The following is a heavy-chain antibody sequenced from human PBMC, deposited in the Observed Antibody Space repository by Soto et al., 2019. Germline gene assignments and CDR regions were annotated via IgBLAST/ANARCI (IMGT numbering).Heavy chain of an antibody. CDR1: GGSLSGYY. CDR2: INHSGST. Sequence: SETLSLTCAVYGGSLSGYYWSWIRQPPGEGLEWIGEINHSGSTNYNPSLKSRVTISVDTSKNQFSLKLSSVTAADTAVYYCARGLRWYDILTGYYSWFDPWGQGTLVTVS. V-gene: IGHV4-34*01. D-gene: IGHD3-9*01. J-gene: IGHJ5*02. CDR3: ARGLRWYDILTGYYSWFDP.